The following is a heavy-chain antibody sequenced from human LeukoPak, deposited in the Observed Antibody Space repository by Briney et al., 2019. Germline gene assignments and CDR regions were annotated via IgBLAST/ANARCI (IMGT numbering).Heavy chain of an antibody. Sequence: GGSLRLSCTASGFTFSSDRMHWVRQVPGKGLVWVSRIDSGGTGAVYADAVEGRFTISRDNAKNTLYLQMNSLRAEDTAIYYCVRGGFSGGWGQGTLVTVSS. CDR1: GFTFSSDR. V-gene: IGHV3-74*03. CDR3: VRGGFSGG. D-gene: IGHD1-26*01. CDR2: IDSGGTGA. J-gene: IGHJ4*02.